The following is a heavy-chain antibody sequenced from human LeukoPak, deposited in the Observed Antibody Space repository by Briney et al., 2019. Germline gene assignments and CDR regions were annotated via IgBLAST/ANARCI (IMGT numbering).Heavy chain of an antibody. CDR3: AREFTIFGAFDI. Sequence: PSQTLSLTCTVSGGSISSGSYYWSWIRQPAGKGLEWIGRIYTSGSTNYTPSLKSRVTISVDTSKNQLSLKLSSVTAADTAVYYCAREFTIFGAFDIWGQGTMVTVSS. J-gene: IGHJ3*02. CDR2: IYTSGST. CDR1: GGSISSGSYY. D-gene: IGHD3-3*01. V-gene: IGHV4-61*02.